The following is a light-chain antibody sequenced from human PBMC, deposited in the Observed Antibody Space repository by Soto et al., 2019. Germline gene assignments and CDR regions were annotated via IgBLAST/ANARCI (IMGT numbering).Light chain of an antibody. V-gene: IGKV4-1*01. CDR3: QQYYSTPLT. CDR2: WAS. J-gene: IGKJ4*01. Sequence: DIVMTQSPDSLAVSLGERATINCESSQSVLYNSDNKNYLAWYQQKPGQPPKLLIYWASTRESGVPDRFSGSGSGTDFTLTISSLRAEDVAVYYCQQYYSTPLTFGGGTKVEIK. CDR1: QSVLYNSDNKNY.